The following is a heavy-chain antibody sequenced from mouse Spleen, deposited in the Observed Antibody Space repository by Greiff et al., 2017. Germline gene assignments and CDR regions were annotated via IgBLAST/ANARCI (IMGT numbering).Heavy chain of an antibody. V-gene: IGHV1-26*01. CDR1: GYTFTDYY. CDR2: INPNNGGT. CDR3: ARVPSWFAY. J-gene: IGHJ3*01. Sequence: EVQLQQSGPELVKPGASVKISCKASGYTFTDYYMNWVKQSHGKSLEWIGDINPNNGGTSYNQKFKGKATLTVDKSSSTAYMELRSLTSEDSAVYYCARVPSWFAYWGQGTLVTVSA.